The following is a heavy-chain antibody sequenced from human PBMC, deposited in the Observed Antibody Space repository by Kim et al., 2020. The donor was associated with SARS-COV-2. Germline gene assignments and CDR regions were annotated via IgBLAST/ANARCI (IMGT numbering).Heavy chain of an antibody. V-gene: IGHV3-66*02. CDR2: IYSGGST. J-gene: IGHJ4*02. CDR3: ARAPLGSSWYEEAEWGY. Sequence: GGSLRLSCAASGFTVSSNYMSWVRQAPGKGLEWVSVIYSGGSTYYADSVKGRFTISRDNSKNTLYLQMNSLRAEDTAVYYCARAPLGSSWYEEAEWGYWGQGTLVTVSS. CDR1: GFTVSSNY. D-gene: IGHD6-13*01.